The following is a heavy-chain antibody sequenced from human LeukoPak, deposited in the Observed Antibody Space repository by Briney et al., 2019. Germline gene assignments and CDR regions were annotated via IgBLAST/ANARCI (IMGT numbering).Heavy chain of an antibody. J-gene: IGHJ4*02. CDR2: MYSSGST. CDR3: ARAYSSSWDAFDY. V-gene: IGHV4-59*01. D-gene: IGHD6-13*01. Sequence: SETLSLTCTVSGGSSSSYYWSWIRQPPGEGLEWIVYMYSSGSTNYNPSLKSRVNISVDTSKSQFSLKLRSATAADTAMYYCARAYSSSWDAFDYWGQGTLVTVSS. CDR1: GGSSSSYY.